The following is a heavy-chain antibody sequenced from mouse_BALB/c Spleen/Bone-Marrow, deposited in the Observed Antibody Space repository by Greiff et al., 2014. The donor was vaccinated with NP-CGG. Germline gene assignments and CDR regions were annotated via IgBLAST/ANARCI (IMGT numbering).Heavy chain of an antibody. CDR3: AKLGRSYYYVDV. CDR1: GFSLTDYG. J-gene: IGHJ1*01. Sequence: QVQLKESGPGLVAPSQSLSITCTVSGFSLTDYGVSWIRQPPGKGLGWLGVIWGGGSTYYNSALKSRLSISKDDSKSQVFLKMNSLQTVDTAMYYCAKLGRSYYYVDVWGAGTTVTVSS. D-gene: IGHD1-1*01. V-gene: IGHV2-6-5*01. CDR2: IWGGGST.